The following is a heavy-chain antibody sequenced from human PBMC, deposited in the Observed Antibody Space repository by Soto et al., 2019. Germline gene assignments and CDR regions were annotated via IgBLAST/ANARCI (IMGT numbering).Heavy chain of an antibody. J-gene: IGHJ4*02. CDR1: GGSISNYY. CDR2: IYYSGST. V-gene: IGHV4-59*08. CDR3: ARHRYSYGVYYFDY. D-gene: IGHD5-18*01. Sequence: SETMSLTCIVSGGSISNYYLSWIRQPPGKGLEWMGYIYYSGSTNYNPSLTSRVTISVDTSKNQFSLKLSSVTAADTAVCYCARHRYSYGVYYFDYWGQGTLVTVPQ.